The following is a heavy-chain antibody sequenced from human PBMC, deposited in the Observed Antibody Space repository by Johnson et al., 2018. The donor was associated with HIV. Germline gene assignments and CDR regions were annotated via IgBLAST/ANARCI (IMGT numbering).Heavy chain of an antibody. Sequence: VQLVESGGGLVQPGGSLRLSCAASGFTFSSYAMTWVRQAPGKGLEWVSSLSGSGGSTYYVDSVKGRFTSSRDNSKNTLYLQMNSLRAEDTAVYYCARPSSGWYFDAFDIWVQGTMVTVSS. CDR2: LSGSGGST. CDR1: GFTFSSYA. V-gene: IGHV3-23*04. CDR3: ARPSSGWYFDAFDI. J-gene: IGHJ3*02. D-gene: IGHD6-19*01.